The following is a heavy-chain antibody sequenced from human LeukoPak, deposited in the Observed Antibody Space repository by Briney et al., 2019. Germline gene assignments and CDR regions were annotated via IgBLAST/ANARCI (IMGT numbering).Heavy chain of an antibody. CDR2: ISGSGGST. Sequence: PGGSLRLSCAASGFTFSSYAMSWVRQAPGKGLEWVSAISGSGGSTYYADSVKGRFTISRDNSKNTLYLQMNSLRAEDTAVYYCARDWFLYCGGDCYQFDYWGQGTLVAVSS. CDR3: ARDWFLYCGGDCYQFDY. J-gene: IGHJ4*02. CDR1: GFTFSSYA. D-gene: IGHD2-21*02. V-gene: IGHV3-23*01.